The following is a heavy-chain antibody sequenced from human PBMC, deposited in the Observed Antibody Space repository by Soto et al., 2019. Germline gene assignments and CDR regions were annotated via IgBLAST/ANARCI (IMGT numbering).Heavy chain of an antibody. J-gene: IGHJ6*02. V-gene: IGHV4-30-4*01. D-gene: IGHD4-4*01. Sequence: QVQLQESGPGLVKPSQALSLTCTVSGGSTSSGDYYWSWIRQPPGTGLEWIGCIYYSGSTYYNPSLTSRAAISLDTAKNQFSLKLTSVTDADTAVYYCVRENVSNYKYSLDVWCQGTTVTVSS. CDR1: GGSTSSGDYY. CDR3: VRENVSNYKYSLDV. CDR2: IYYSGST.